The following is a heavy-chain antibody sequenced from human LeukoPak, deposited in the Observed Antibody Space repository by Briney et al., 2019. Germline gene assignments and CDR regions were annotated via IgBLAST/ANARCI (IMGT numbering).Heavy chain of an antibody. CDR3: ARTTVTPRGEYFQH. J-gene: IGHJ1*01. V-gene: IGHV4-30-2*01. D-gene: IGHD4-17*01. CDR1: GGSISSGGYY. CDR2: IYHSGST. Sequence: SETLSLTCTVSGGSISSGGYYWSWIRQPPGKGLEWTGYIYHSGSTYYNPSLKSRVTISVDRSKNQFSLKLSSVTAADTAVYYCARTTVTPRGEYFQHWGQGTLVTVSS.